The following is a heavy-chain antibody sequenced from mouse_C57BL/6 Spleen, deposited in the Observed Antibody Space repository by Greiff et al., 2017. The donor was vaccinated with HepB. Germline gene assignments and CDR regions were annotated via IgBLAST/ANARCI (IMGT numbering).Heavy chain of an antibody. V-gene: IGHV1-26*01. CDR1: GYTFTDYY. CDR2: INPNNGGT. D-gene: IGHD1-1*02. CDR3: ARWGGNYPDY. J-gene: IGHJ2*01. Sequence: VQLQQPGTELVKPGASVKISCKASGYTFTDYYMNWVKQSHGKSLEWIGDINPNNGGTSYNQKFKGKATLTVDKSSSTAYMELRSLTSEDSAVYYCARWGGNYPDYWGQGTTLTVSS.